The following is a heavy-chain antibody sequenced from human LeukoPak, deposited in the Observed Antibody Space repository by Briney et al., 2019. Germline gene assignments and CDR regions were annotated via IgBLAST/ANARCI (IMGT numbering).Heavy chain of an antibody. CDR1: GYTFTSYG. D-gene: IGHD6-13*01. V-gene: IGHV1-18*01. Sequence: ASVKVSCKASGYTFTSYGISWVRQAPGQGLEWMGWISAYNGNTNYAQKLQGRVTMTTDTSTSTAYMELRSLRSDDTAVYYCARGCAAKYSSSWRHFDYWGQGTLVTVSS. CDR3: ARGCAAKYSSSWRHFDY. J-gene: IGHJ4*02. CDR2: ISAYNGNT.